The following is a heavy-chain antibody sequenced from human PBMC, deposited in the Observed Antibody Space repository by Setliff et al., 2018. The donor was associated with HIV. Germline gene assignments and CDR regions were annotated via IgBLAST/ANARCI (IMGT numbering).Heavy chain of an antibody. CDR2: ISSGSVNI. D-gene: IGHD6-19*01. CDR1: GFMFNIYE. CDR3: ANMQWASNAWYSFDY. V-gene: IGHV3-48*03. Sequence: GGSLRLSCAASGFMFNIYEMNWVRQAPGKGLEWVSYISSGSVNIFYADSVKGRFTISRDNAKNSLYLQMNSLRAEDTAVYYCANMQWASNAWYSFDYWGQGALVTVSS. J-gene: IGHJ4*02.